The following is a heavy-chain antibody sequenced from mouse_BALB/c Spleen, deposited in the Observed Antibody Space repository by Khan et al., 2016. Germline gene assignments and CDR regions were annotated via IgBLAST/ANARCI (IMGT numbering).Heavy chain of an antibody. D-gene: IGHD4-1*01. CDR1: GCDFSRYW. Sequence: EVKLLESGGGLVQPGGSLKLSCAASGCDFSRYWMSWVRQAPGKGLEWIGEINPDSSTINYTPSLKDKFIISRDNAKNTLYLQMSKVRSEDTALLYWEGVENWYWCCDVWGAGTTVPVFS. CDR2: INPDSSTI. V-gene: IGHV4-1*02. J-gene: IGHJ1*01. CDR3: EGVENWYWCCDV.